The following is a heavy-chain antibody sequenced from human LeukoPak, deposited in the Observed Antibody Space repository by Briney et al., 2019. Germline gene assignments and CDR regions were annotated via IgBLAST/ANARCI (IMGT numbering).Heavy chain of an antibody. CDR2: ISSSSSYI. CDR3: AKVFVRYQEADY. Sequence: GGSLRLSCAASGFTFSSYSMNWVRQAPGKGLEWVSSISSSSSYIYYADSVKGRFTISRDNSKNTLYLQMNSLRAEDTAVYYCAKVFVRYQEADYWGQGTLVTVSS. CDR1: GFTFSSYS. D-gene: IGHD1-26*01. J-gene: IGHJ4*02. V-gene: IGHV3-21*04.